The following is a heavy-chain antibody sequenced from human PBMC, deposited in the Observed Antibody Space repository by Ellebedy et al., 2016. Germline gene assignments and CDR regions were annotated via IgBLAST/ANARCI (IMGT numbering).Heavy chain of an antibody. CDR1: ESTFSGYT. CDR3: YYGHYSGY. Sequence: GESLKISXAASESTFSGYTMNWVRQAPGKGLEWVSSISSSGSNIFYADSVKGRFTISRDNSRYTLYLQMDSLRAADTAVYYCYYGHYSGYWGQGTLVTVSS. CDR2: ISSSGSNI. J-gene: IGHJ4*02. V-gene: IGHV3-21*04. D-gene: IGHD4-17*01.